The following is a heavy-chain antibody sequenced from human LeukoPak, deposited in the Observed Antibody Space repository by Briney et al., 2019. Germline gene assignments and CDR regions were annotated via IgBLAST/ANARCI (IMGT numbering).Heavy chain of an antibody. V-gene: IGHV4-59*01. CDR3: ASNTGTVFDY. Sequence: PSETLSLTCTVSGDFITAYYWSWIRQPPGKGREWIGYVYYSGSTEYNPSLRSRVTISLEMSKQQFSLNLTSVTAADTAVYYCASNTGTVFDYWGQGALVTVSS. CDR2: VYYSGST. D-gene: IGHD7-27*01. CDR1: GDFITAYY. J-gene: IGHJ4*02.